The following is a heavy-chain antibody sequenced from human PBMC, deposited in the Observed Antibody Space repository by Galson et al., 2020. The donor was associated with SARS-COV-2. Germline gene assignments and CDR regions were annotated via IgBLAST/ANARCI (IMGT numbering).Heavy chain of an antibody. CDR1: GLSIHSDFY. Sequence: SETLSLTCAVSGLSIHSDFYWGWIRQPPGKGLEWIGNIYQGGTTYYNPSLKSRVTISIDKSKNQFSLKMTSVTAADTAVYYCARPSSSGYYSIWYFDLWGRGTLVTVSS. V-gene: IGHV4-38-2*01. CDR2: IYQGGTT. J-gene: IGHJ2*01. CDR3: ARPSSSGYYSIWYFDL. D-gene: IGHD3-22*01.